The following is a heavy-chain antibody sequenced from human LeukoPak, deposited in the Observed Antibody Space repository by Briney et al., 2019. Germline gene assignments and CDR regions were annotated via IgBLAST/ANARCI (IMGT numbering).Heavy chain of an antibody. V-gene: IGHV3-11*01. CDR1: GFTFSDYY. CDR3: ARERYCSSTSCLHYYYYYGMDV. J-gene: IGHJ6*02. Sequence: GGSLRLSCAASGFTFSDYYMSWIRQAPGKGLEWVSYISSSGSTIYYADSVKGRFTISRDNAKNSLYLQMNSLGAEDTAVYYCARERYCSSTSCLHYYYYYGMDVWGQGTTVTVSS. CDR2: ISSSGSTI. D-gene: IGHD2-2*01.